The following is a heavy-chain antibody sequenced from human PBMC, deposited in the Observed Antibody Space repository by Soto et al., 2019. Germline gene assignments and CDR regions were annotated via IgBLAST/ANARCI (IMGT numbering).Heavy chain of an antibody. V-gene: IGHV5-51*01. CDR1: GYSFPIQW. CDR3: ASDCSGASCYPGMDL. CDR2: IYPADSDT. J-gene: IGHJ6*02. D-gene: IGHD2-15*01. Sequence: GEPLKISCKGSGYSFPIQWIGWVRQTPGKGLEWICSIYPADSDTRYSRSFKGQVTISADKSIGTAYLEWSNVKASHTAMYDGASDCSGASCYPGMDLGGQGTPVTVSS.